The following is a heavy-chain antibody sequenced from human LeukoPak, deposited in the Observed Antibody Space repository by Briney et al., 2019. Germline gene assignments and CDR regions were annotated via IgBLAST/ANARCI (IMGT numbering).Heavy chain of an antibody. Sequence: PGGSLRLSCAASGFTFSSYWMSWVRQAPEKGLEWVANIKQDGSEKYYVDSVKGRFTISRDNAKNSLYLQMNSLRAEDTAIYYCVRDRGTYRPIDYWGQGTLVTVSS. CDR3: VRDRGTYRPIDY. J-gene: IGHJ4*02. CDR2: IKQDGSEK. CDR1: GFTFSSYW. D-gene: IGHD1-26*01. V-gene: IGHV3-7*03.